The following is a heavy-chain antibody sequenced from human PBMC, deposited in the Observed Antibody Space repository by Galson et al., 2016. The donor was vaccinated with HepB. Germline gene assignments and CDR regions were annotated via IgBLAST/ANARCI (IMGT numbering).Heavy chain of an antibody. D-gene: IGHD3/OR15-3a*01. Sequence: SETLSLTYTVSGDSVTSDTYYWSWVRQSPGKGLEWIGYFYHSGITEYNPAFKSRVTISQDTPKNQLSLRLSSVTAADTAVYYCARGLDYYYYSIDVWGKGTTVTVSS. J-gene: IGHJ6*03. CDR2: FYHSGIT. V-gene: IGHV4-61*01. CDR1: GDSVTSDTYY. CDR3: ARGLDYYYYSIDV.